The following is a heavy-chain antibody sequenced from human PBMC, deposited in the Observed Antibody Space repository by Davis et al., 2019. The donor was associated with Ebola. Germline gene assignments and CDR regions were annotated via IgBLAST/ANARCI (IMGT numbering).Heavy chain of an antibody. CDR1: GFTFSSYG. Sequence: PGGSLRLSCAASGFTFSSYGMHWVRQAPGKGLEWVAVIWYDGSNKYYADSVKGRFTISRDNSKNTLYLQMNSLRAEDTAVYYCARGLRWLQPNFDYWGQGTLVTVSS. J-gene: IGHJ4*02. D-gene: IGHD5-24*01. CDR3: ARGLRWLQPNFDY. V-gene: IGHV3-30*19. CDR2: IWYDGSNK.